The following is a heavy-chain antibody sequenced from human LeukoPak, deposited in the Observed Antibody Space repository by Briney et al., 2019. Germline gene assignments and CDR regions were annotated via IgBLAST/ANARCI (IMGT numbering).Heavy chain of an antibody. V-gene: IGHV4-31*03. CDR3: ARYSGNYRFFDY. Sequence: SETLSLTCTVSSGSISSYDYYWTWFRQHPGKGLEWIGYIYHSGTTYYNPSLKSRVTISVDTSENQFSLKLTSVTAADSAMYYCARYSGNYRFFDYWGQGTLVTVSS. D-gene: IGHD1-26*01. CDR2: IYHSGTT. CDR1: SGSISSYDYY. J-gene: IGHJ4*02.